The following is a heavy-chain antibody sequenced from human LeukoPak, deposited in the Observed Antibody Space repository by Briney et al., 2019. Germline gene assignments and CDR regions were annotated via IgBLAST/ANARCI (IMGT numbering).Heavy chain of an antibody. CDR1: GFIFSSDA. D-gene: IGHD5-12*01. CDR2: ISGSGGST. V-gene: IGHV3-23*01. Sequence: GGSLRLSCAASGFIFSSDAMSWVRQAPGKGLEWVSAISGSGGSTYYADSVKGRFTISRDNSKNTLYLQMNSLRAEDTAVYYCAKLGGYDLDYWGQGTLVTVSS. J-gene: IGHJ4*02. CDR3: AKLGGYDLDY.